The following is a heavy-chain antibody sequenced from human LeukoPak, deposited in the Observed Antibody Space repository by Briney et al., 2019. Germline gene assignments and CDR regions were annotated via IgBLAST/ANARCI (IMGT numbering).Heavy chain of an antibody. D-gene: IGHD3-10*01. V-gene: IGHV1-69*05. CDR2: IIPIFGTA. CDR1: GGTFSSYA. J-gene: IGHJ4*02. CDR3: ARAKPLLWFGGRPNYHFDY. Sequence: GASVKVSCKASGGTFSSYAISWVRQAPGQGLEWMGGIIPIFGTANYAQKFQGRVTMTRNTSISTAYMELSSLRSEDTAVYYCARAKPLLWFGGRPNYHFDYWGQGTLVTVSS.